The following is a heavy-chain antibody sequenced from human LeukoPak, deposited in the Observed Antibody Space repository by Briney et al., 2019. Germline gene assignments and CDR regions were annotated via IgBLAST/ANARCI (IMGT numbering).Heavy chain of an antibody. D-gene: IGHD1-26*01. CDR2: ISYDGINK. CDR1: GFTFSSYA. J-gene: IGHJ4*02. CDR3: AKLAVGWELPPFDY. Sequence: PGGSLRLSCAASGFTFSSYAVHWVRQAPGKGLEWVAVISYDGINKYYADSVKGRFTISRDNSKNTLYLQMNSLRAEDTAVYYCAKLAVGWELPPFDYWGQGTLVTVSS. V-gene: IGHV3-30*04.